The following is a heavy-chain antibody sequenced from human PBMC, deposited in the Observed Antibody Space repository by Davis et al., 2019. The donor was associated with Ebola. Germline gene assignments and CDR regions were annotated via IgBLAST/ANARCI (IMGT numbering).Heavy chain of an antibody. CDR2: IRNKAYGGTT. Sequence: GESLKISCTASGFNFGEYALTWVRQTPRKGLEWVGFIRNKAYGGTTEYAASVKGRFTISRDDSKSIAYLQMDSLKTEDTAVYYCSRDYGGAGDYWGQGTLVTVSS. CDR3: SRDYGGAGDY. CDR1: GFNFGEYA. J-gene: IGHJ4*02. V-gene: IGHV3-49*04. D-gene: IGHD4-23*01.